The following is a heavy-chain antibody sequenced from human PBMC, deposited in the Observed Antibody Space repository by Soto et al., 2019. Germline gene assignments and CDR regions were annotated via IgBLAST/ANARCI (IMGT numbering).Heavy chain of an antibody. D-gene: IGHD2-21*02. Sequence: SETLSLTCTVSGGSISSYYWSWIRQPPGKGLEWIGYIYYSGSTNYNPSLKSRVTVSVDTSKNQFSLKLSSVTVADTAVYYCASMTQTGFDYWGQGTLVTVSS. CDR1: GGSISSYY. CDR3: ASMTQTGFDY. CDR2: IYYSGST. J-gene: IGHJ4*02. V-gene: IGHV4-59*01.